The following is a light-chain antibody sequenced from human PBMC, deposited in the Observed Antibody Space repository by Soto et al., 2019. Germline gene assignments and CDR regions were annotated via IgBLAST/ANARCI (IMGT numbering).Light chain of an antibody. V-gene: IGLV2-14*02. Sequence: QSALTQPASVSGSPGQSITISCTGSSSDVGNYNLVSWYQQHPGKAPKLMIYEVSNRPSGVSNRFSGSKSGNTASLTISGLQAEDEADYYCSSYTSSSTPGFGGGTKVTVL. J-gene: IGLJ2*01. CDR1: SSDVGNYNL. CDR3: SSYTSSSTPG. CDR2: EVS.